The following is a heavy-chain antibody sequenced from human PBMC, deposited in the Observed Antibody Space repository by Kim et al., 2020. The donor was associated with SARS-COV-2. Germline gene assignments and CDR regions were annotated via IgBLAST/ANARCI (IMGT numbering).Heavy chain of an antibody. Sequence: GGSLRLSCAASGFTFSSYGMHWVRQAPGKGLEWVAVISYDGSNKYYADSVKGRFTISRDNSKNTLYLQMNSLRAEDTAVYYCAKGGKALSPIYSYGYGVWDYFDYWGQGTLVTVSS. V-gene: IGHV3-30*18. D-gene: IGHD5-18*01. CDR1: GFTFSSYG. J-gene: IGHJ4*02. CDR3: AKGGKALSPIYSYGYGVWDYFDY. CDR2: ISYDGSNK.